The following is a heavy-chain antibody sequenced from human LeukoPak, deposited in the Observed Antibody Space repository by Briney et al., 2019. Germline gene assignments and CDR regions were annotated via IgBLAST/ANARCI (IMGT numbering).Heavy chain of an antibody. J-gene: IGHJ5*02. V-gene: IGHV6-1*01. CDR3: AKGLRLENWFDP. CDR1: GDSVSSTSVA. D-gene: IGHD5-12*01. CDR2: TYYRTKWYY. Sequence: SQTLSLTCAISGDSVSSTSVAWNWIRQPPSRGLEWLGRTYYRTKWYYEYAVSVKSRVTINPDTSKNQFSLQLNSVTPEDTAVYYCAKGLRLENWFDPWGQGTLVTVSS.